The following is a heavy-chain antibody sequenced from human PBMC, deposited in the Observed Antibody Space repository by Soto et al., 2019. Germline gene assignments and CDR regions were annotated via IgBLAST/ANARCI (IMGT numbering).Heavy chain of an antibody. Sequence: GGSLRLSCAASGFTFSSYGMHWVRQAPGKGLEWVAVISYDGSNKYYADSVKGRFTISRDNSKSTLYLQMNSLRAEDTAVYYCAKDGVQVGYCSSTSCYYYYYGMDVWGQGTTVTVSS. V-gene: IGHV3-30*18. D-gene: IGHD2-2*01. CDR1: GFTFSSYG. J-gene: IGHJ6*02. CDR3: AKDGVQVGYCSSTSCYYYYYGMDV. CDR2: ISYDGSNK.